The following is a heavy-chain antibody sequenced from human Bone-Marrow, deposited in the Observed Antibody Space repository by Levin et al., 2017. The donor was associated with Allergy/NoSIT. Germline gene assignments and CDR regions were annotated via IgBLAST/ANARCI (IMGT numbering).Heavy chain of an antibody. CDR1: GLTVSKDY. J-gene: IGHJ4*02. CDR2: IYSDGST. V-gene: IGHV3-53*01. D-gene: IGHD6-19*01. CDR3: ARDGGSSGCHH. Sequence: GGSLRLSCAGSGLTVSKDYISWVRQAPGKGLEWVSVIYSDGSTYYADSVKGRFTISRDTSKNTLYLQMNNLRVEDTAVYYCARDGGSSGCHHWGQGTMVTVSS.